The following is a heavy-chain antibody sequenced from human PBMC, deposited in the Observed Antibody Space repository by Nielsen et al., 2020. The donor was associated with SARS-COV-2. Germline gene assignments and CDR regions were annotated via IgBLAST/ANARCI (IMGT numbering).Heavy chain of an antibody. CDR2: IYGGGST. CDR1: GFTVSFNY. V-gene: IGHV3-66*01. D-gene: IGHD6-19*01. Sequence: GESLKISCAASGFTVSFNYMSWVRQAPGKGLEWVSVIYGGGSTYYADSVKGRFTISRDNSKNTLYLQMNSLRAEDTAVYYCARASVAGTYYYYYGMDVWGQGTTVTVSS. CDR3: ARASVAGTYYYYYGMDV. J-gene: IGHJ6*02.